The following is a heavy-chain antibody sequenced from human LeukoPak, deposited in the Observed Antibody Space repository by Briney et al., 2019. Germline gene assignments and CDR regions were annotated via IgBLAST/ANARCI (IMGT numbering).Heavy chain of an antibody. Sequence: SVTVSCKASGGTFSSYASSWVRQAPGQGLEWMGGIIPIFGTANYAQKFQGRVTITADESTSTAYMELSSLRSEDTAVYYCARSSYDILTGYYLNWFDPWGQGTLVTVSS. CDR3: ARSSYDILTGYYLNWFDP. D-gene: IGHD3-9*01. CDR1: GGTFSSYA. V-gene: IGHV1-69*13. J-gene: IGHJ5*02. CDR2: IIPIFGTA.